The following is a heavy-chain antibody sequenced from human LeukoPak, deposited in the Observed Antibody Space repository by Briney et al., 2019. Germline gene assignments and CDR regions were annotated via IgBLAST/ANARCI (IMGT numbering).Heavy chain of an antibody. CDR1: GFTFSSYA. CDR2: ISGSGGST. Sequence: GGSLRLSCAASGFTFSSYAMSWVRQALGKGLEWVSAISGSGGSTYYADSVKDRFTISRDNSKNTLYLQMNSLRAEDTAVYYCAKDLQADTAMVWDYWGQGTLVTVSS. V-gene: IGHV3-23*01. D-gene: IGHD5-18*01. J-gene: IGHJ4*02. CDR3: AKDLQADTAMVWDY.